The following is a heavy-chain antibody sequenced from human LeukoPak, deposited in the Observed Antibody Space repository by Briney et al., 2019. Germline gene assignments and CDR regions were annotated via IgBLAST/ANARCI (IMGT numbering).Heavy chain of an antibody. CDR1: GFNFSNNL. CDR2: SSFNGVYK. J-gene: IGHJ4*02. Sequence: GGSLRLSCAASGFNFSNNLLHWVRQAPGKGLEWVAVSSFNGVYKFYADSVKGRFVISGDNSKNTLYLQMNSLRVEDTGTYYCARVGNDSGWHDAFGYFDSWGQGVLVTVSS. V-gene: IGHV3-30*09. CDR3: ARVGNDSGWHDAFGYFDS. D-gene: IGHD6-19*01.